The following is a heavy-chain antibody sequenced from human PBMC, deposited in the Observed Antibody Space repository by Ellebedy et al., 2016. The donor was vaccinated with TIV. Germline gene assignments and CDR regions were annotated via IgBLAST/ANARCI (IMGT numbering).Heavy chain of an antibody. CDR2: ISGSRSYI. CDR1: GFTFSTYS. V-gene: IGHV3-21*01. D-gene: IGHD2-15*01. Sequence: GKSLKISCAASGFTFSTYSMNWVRQAPGKGLEWVSSISGSRSYIYYADSVKGRFTISRDNAKNSLYLQMNSLRGEDTAVYYCARCVVAHAAFDIWGQGTMVTVSS. J-gene: IGHJ3*02. CDR3: ARCVVAHAAFDI.